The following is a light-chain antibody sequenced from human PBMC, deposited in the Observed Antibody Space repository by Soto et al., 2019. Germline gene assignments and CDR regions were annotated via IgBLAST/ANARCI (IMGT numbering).Light chain of an antibody. CDR3: QQYSSSPT. J-gene: IGKJ1*01. Sequence: EIVLTHSPGTLSLSPGERATLSCRSSQSVSSSYLAWYQQKPGQAPRLLIYDVSSRATGIPDRFSGSGSGTDFTLTISRLEPEDFAVYYCQQYSSSPTFGQGTKVEIK. CDR1: QSVSSSY. V-gene: IGKV3-20*01. CDR2: DVS.